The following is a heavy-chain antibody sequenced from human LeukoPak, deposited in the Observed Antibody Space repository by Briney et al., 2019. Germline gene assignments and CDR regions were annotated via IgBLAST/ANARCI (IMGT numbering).Heavy chain of an antibody. J-gene: IGHJ4*02. V-gene: IGHV3-7*01. CDR2: IKPDGSEK. CDR3: AEGSNYGDSSF. D-gene: IGHD4-17*01. CDR1: GFSFNSYW. Sequence: PGGSLRLSCAASGFSFNSYWMSWVRQVPGKGPEWVANIKPDGSEKYYVDSVESRFMVSRDNAKNSLYLQMNSLRAEDTAMYYCAEGSNYGDSSFWGQGTLVTVSS.